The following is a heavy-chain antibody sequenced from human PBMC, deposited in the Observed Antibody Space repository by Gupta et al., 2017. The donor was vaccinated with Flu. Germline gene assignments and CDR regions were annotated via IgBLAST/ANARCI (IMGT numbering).Heavy chain of an antibody. CDR2: ISASGMST. CDR3: AKGGRGVIPAAILDS. V-gene: IGHV3-23*01. CDR1: GFSFSNYA. J-gene: IGHJ4*02. D-gene: IGHD2-2*01. Sequence: EVQLLESGGGLVQPGGSLRLSCAASGFSFSNYAMTWARQAPRKGLEWVSTISASGMSTYFADSVKGRFTISRDNSKSTLFLQINSLRAGDTALYYCAKGGRGVIPAAILDSWGQGTLVTVSS.